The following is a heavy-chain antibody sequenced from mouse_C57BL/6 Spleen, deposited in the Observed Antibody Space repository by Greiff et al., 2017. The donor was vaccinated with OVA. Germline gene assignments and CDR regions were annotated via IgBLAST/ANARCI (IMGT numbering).Heavy chain of an antibody. CDR3: ASPITTVVAPFDY. CDR2: IDPANGNT. D-gene: IGHD1-1*01. CDR1: GFNIKNTY. Sequence: VHVKQSVAELVRPGASVKLSCTASGFNIKNTYMHWVKQRPEQGLEWIGRIDPANGNTKYAPKFQGKATITADTSSNTAYLQLSSLTSEDTAIYYCASPITTVVAPFDYWGQGTTLTVSS. J-gene: IGHJ2*01. V-gene: IGHV14-3*01.